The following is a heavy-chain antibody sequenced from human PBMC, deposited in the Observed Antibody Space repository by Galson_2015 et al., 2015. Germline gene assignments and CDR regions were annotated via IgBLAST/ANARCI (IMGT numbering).Heavy chain of an antibody. CDR3: ARAGYYYDSSGYYSYYFDY. CDR2: ISSSSSYI. J-gene: IGHJ4*02. D-gene: IGHD3-22*01. V-gene: IGHV3-21*01. CDR1: GFTFSSYS. Sequence: SLRLSCAASGFTFSSYSMNWVRQAPGKGLEWVSSISSSSSYIYYADSVKGRFTISRDNAKNSPYLQMNSLRAEDTAVYYCARAGYYYDSSGYYSYYFDYWGQGTLVTVSS.